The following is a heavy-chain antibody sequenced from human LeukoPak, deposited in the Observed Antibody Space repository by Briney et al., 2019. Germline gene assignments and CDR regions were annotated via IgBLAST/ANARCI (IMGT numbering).Heavy chain of an antibody. V-gene: IGHV4-34*01. D-gene: IGHD3-22*01. CDR3: ARVVVMDWFDP. CDR2: INHSGST. Sequence: SVTLYLTCAVYGGSFSGYYWSWIRQPPGKGLEWIGEINHSGSTNYNPSLKSRVTISVDTSKNQFSLKLSSVTAADTAVYYCARVVVMDWFDPWGQGTLVTVSS. J-gene: IGHJ5*02. CDR1: GGSFSGYY.